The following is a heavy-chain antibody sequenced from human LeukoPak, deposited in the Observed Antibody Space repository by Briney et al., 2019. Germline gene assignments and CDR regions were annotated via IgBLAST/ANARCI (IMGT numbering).Heavy chain of an antibody. D-gene: IGHD3-22*01. CDR2: MNPNSGNT. Sequence: ASVKVSCKASGYTFTSYDINWVRQATGQGLEWMGWMNPNSGNTGYAQKFQGRVTMTRNTSISTAYMELSSLRSEDTAVYYCAGGRYYYDSSGYTPSDDYWGQGTLVTVSS. V-gene: IGHV1-8*01. CDR3: AGGRYYYDSSGYTPSDDY. J-gene: IGHJ4*02. CDR1: GYTFTSYD.